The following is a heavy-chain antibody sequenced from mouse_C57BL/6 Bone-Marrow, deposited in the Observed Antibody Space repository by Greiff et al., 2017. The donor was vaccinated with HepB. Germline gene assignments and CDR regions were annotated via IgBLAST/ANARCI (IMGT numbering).Heavy chain of an antibody. CDR2: IYPRSGNT. CDR1: GYTFTSYG. CDR3: ARSGGYDWYIDG. D-gene: IGHD2-2*01. Sequence: VQLVESGAELARPGASVKLSCKASGYTFTSYGISWVKQRPGQGLEWIGEIYPRSGNTYYNEKFKGKATLTADKSSSTADMELRSLTSEDSAVYVCARSGGYDWYIDGWGKGTTVTVSS. J-gene: IGHJ1*03. V-gene: IGHV1-81*01.